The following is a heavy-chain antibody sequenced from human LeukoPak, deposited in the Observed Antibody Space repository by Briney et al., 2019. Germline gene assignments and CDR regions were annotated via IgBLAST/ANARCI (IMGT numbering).Heavy chain of an antibody. V-gene: IGHV3-21*01. D-gene: IGHD1-26*01. J-gene: IGHJ3*02. Sequence: GGSLRLSCAVSGFTFSNYAMNWVRQAPGKGLEWVSSISSTSAYIYYAASVKGRFTISRDNSKNTLDLQMNSLRAEDTAVYYCAREKHSSTIVGAADAFDIWGQGTMVTVSS. CDR2: ISSTSAYI. CDR3: AREKHSSTIVGAADAFDI. CDR1: GFTFSNYA.